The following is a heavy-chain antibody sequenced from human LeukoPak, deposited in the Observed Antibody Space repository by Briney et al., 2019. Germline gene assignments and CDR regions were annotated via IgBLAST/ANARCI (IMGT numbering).Heavy chain of an antibody. CDR1: GGSFSGYY. CDR2: INHSGST. V-gene: IGHV4-34*01. Sequence: PSETLSLTCAVYGGSFSGYYWSWIRQPPGKGLEWIGEINHSGSTNYNPSLKSRVTISVDTSKNQFSLKLSSVTAADTAVYYCARVYSTTPDYYYYGMDAWGQGTTVTVSS. D-gene: IGHD6-13*01. J-gene: IGHJ6*02. CDR3: ARVYSTTPDYYYYGMDA.